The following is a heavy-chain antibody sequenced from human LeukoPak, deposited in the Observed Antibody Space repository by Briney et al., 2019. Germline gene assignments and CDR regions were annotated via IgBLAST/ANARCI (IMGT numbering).Heavy chain of an antibody. CDR2: IHSSGST. V-gene: IGHV4-4*07. J-gene: IGHJ4*02. CDR1: GGSINTYY. Sequence: SETLSLTCSVSGGSINTYYWSCIRQPAGKGLEWIGRIHSSGSTQYNPSLKSRVTMSLDTSKNQFSLKLTSVTAADTAVYYCARDNDFFDYWAREPWSPSPQ. CDR3: ARDNDFFDY.